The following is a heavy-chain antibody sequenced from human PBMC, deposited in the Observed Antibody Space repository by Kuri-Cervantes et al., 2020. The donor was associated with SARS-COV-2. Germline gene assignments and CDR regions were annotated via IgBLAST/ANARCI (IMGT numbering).Heavy chain of an antibody. J-gene: IGHJ4*02. D-gene: IGHD3-16*01. Sequence: ESLKISCTVSGYSISSGYYWGWIRQPPGKGLEWIGSIYHSGSTYYNPSLKSRVTISVDTSKNQFSLKLSSVTAADTAVYYCARRGDQFDYWGQRTLVTVSS. CDR2: IYHSGST. CDR3: ARRGDQFDY. CDR1: GYSISSGYY. V-gene: IGHV4-38-2*02.